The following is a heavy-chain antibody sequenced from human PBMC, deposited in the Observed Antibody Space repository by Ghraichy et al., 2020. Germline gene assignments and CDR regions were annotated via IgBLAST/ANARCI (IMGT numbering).Heavy chain of an antibody. J-gene: IGHJ4*02. D-gene: IGHD6-19*01. V-gene: IGHV3-7*01. Sequence: ESLNISCAASGFIFSGYWMSWVRQAPGRGPEWVANIKKDGGEKYYVDSVKGRFTISRDNAKNSLYLQMNSLRAEDTAVYYCARDLGGGWYFDYWGQGTQVTVSS. CDR1: GFIFSGYW. CDR3: ARDLGGGWYFDY. CDR2: IKKDGGEK.